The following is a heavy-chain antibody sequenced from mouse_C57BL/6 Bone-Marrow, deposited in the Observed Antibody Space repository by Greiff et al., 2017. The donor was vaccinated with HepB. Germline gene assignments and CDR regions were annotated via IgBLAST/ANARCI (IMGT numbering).Heavy chain of an antibody. V-gene: IGHV10-1*01. CDR1: GFSFNTYA. Sequence: EVKLVESGGGLVQPKGSLKLSCAASGFSFNTYAMNWVRQAPGKGLEWVARIRSKSNNYATYYADSVKDRFTISRDDSESMLYLQMNNLKTEDTAMYYGVRETYYGNYALDYWGQGTTLTVSS. J-gene: IGHJ2*01. D-gene: IGHD2-10*01. CDR3: VRETYYGNYALDY. CDR2: IRSKSNNYAT.